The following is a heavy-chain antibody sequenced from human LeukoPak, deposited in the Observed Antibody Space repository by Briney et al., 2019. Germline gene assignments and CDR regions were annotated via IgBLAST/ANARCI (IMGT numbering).Heavy chain of an antibody. CDR1: GFTFSSYW. D-gene: IGHD3/OR15-3a*01. CDR3: AKGTGINHYHWIDP. V-gene: IGHV3-23*01. J-gene: IGHJ5*02. Sequence: PGGSLRLSCAASGFTFSSYWMHWVRQAPGKGLEWVSGISGSGGNTYYADSVKGRFTISRDNSKNTLYLQMNSLRAEDTALYYCAKGTGINHYHWIDPWGQGTQVTVSS. CDR2: ISGSGGNT.